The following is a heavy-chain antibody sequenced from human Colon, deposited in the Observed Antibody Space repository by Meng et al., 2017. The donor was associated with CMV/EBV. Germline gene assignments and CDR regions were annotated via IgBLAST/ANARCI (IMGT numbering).Heavy chain of an antibody. CDR3: AREPGYSYGHNYFDF. J-gene: IGHJ4*02. CDR2: ISYDGSNK. D-gene: IGHD5-18*01. Sequence: SGLSSSSYAMHWVRQAPGKGLEWVAVISYDGSNKYYADSVKGRFTISRDNSKNTLYLQMNSLRGEDTAVYYCAREPGYSYGHNYFDFWGQGTLVTVSS. CDR1: GLSSSSYA. V-gene: IGHV3-30*04.